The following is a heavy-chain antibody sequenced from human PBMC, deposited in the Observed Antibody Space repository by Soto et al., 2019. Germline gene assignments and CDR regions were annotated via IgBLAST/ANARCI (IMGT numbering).Heavy chain of an antibody. CDR1: GFAFSGYY. CDR2: ISSTSRTI. CDR3: ARMTGSSYPFDY. J-gene: IGHJ4*02. D-gene: IGHD5-18*01. V-gene: IGHV3-48*01. Sequence: PGGSLRLSWAASGFAFSGYYMSWVRQAPGKGLEWISCISSTSRTIYYADSVEGRFTISRDNAKNSVYLQMNSLSADDTAVYYCARMTGSSYPFDYWGLGVLVTVSS.